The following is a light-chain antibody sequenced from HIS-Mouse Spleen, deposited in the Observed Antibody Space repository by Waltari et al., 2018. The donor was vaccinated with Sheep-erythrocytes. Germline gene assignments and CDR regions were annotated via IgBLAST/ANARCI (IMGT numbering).Light chain of an antibody. Sequence: QSALTQPASVSGSPGQSITISCTGTSSDVGGYNYVSWYQNHPGKAPKLMIYDVSKRPSGVPDRFSGSKAGNTASLTISGLQAEDEADYYCCSYAGSYNHVFATGTKVTVL. V-gene: IGLV2-11*01. CDR1: SSDVGGYNY. J-gene: IGLJ1*01. CDR2: DVS. CDR3: CSYAGSYNHV.